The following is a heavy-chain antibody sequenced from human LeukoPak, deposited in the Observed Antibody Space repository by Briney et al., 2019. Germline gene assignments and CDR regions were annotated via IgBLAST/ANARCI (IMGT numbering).Heavy chain of an antibody. V-gene: IGHV3-21*01. J-gene: IGHJ4*02. D-gene: IGHD5-18*01. CDR3: ARRASTERGHSYGLDY. Sequence: PGGSLRLSCAASGFSFSTYSLNWVRQAPGKGLEWVSSISSSSDYIYYSDSVKGRFTISRGNAKNSLYLQMSSLRAEDTAVYYCARRASTERGHSYGLDYWGQGTLVTVSS. CDR1: GFSFSTYS. CDR2: ISSSSDYI.